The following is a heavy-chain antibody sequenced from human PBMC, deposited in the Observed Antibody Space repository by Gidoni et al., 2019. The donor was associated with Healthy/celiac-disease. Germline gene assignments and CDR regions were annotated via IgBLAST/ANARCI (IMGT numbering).Heavy chain of an antibody. D-gene: IGHD6-19*01. V-gene: IGHV4-61*02. CDR1: GGSIGSGSYY. CDR2: IYTGGST. CDR3: ARAASGWYRGYFDY. Sequence: QVQLQESGPGLVKPSQTLSLTCTVSGGSIGSGSYYWSWIRQPAGKGLEWIGRIYTGGSTNYNPSPKSRVTISVDTSKNQFSLKLSSVTAADTAVYYCARAASGWYRGYFDYWGQGTLVTVSS. J-gene: IGHJ4*02.